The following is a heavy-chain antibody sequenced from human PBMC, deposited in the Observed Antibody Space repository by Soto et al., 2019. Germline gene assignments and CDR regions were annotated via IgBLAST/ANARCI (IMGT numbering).Heavy chain of an antibody. V-gene: IGHV3-74*01. CDR2: VHSDGTTT. CDR1: GFTFDYYW. J-gene: IGHJ3*01. D-gene: IGHD3-10*01. Sequence: GGSLRLSCAASGFTFDYYWMHRVRQAPGKGLVWVSRVHSDGTTTTYADSVKGRFTISRDNARNTVSLQMSSLRAEDTAIYYCARGDRGGFALWGHGTVVTVSS. CDR3: ARGDRGGFAL.